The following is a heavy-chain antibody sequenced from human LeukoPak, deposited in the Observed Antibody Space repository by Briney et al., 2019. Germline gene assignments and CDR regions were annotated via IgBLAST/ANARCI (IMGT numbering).Heavy chain of an antibody. D-gene: IGHD5-18*01. V-gene: IGHV4-59*12. J-gene: IGHJ6*03. Sequence: SETLSLTCTVSGGPIRTYQWSWIRQPPGKGLEWIGNIHYSGSANHNPSLKSRVTISVDTSKNQFSLKLSSVTAADTAVYYCARGTWIQLWSPYYMDVWGKGTTVTVSS. CDR2: IHYSGSA. CDR1: GGPIRTYQ. CDR3: ARGTWIQLWSPYYMDV.